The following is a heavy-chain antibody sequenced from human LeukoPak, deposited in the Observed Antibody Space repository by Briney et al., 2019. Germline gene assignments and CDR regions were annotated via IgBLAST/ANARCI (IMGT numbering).Heavy chain of an antibody. CDR1: GGSISSYY. J-gene: IGHJ4*02. CDR3: AKDLVVFGAAAGSFDY. V-gene: IGHV3-9*01. D-gene: IGHD6-13*01. Sequence: LSLTCTVSGGSISSYYWSWIRQPPGKGLEWVSGISWNSGSIGYADSVKGRFTISRDNAKNSLYLQMNSLRAEDTALYYCAKDLVVFGAAAGSFDYWGQGTLVTVSS. CDR2: ISWNSGSI.